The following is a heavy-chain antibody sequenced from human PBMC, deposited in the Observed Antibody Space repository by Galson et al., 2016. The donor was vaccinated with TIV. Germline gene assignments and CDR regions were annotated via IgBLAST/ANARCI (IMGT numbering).Heavy chain of an antibody. D-gene: IGHD5-18*01. CDR2: VYPIGNT. CDR3: AKEGYSYRLS. CDR1: GGSVTSSH. Sequence: SETLSLTCTVSGGSVTSSHWSWIRQPAGKGLEWIGRVYPIGNTNYSPSLKSRVTMSLDTSKNQFSLNLMSVTAADTAVYYCAKEGYSYRLSWGQGILVTVSS. J-gene: IGHJ4*02. V-gene: IGHV4-4*07.